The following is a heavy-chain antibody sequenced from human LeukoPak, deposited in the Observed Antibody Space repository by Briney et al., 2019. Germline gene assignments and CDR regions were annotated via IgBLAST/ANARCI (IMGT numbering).Heavy chain of an antibody. V-gene: IGHV1-18*01. CDR1: GYTFTSYG. J-gene: IGHJ4*02. CDR2: ISAYNGNT. Sequence: ASVKVSCKASGYTFTSYGISWVRDAPGQGLEWMGWISAYNGNTNYAQKLQGRVTMTTDTSTSTAYMELRSLRSDDTAVYYCARDYYYDSSGYYLRSGYWGQGTLVTVSS. D-gene: IGHD3-22*01. CDR3: ARDYYYDSSGYYLRSGY.